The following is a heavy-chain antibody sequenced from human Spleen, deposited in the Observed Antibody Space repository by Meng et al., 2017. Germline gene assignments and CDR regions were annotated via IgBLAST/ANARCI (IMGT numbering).Heavy chain of an antibody. CDR3: TRDRIPVWHLLPANGYDAFDI. CDR2: IRSKAYGGTT. D-gene: IGHD2-8*01. V-gene: IGHV3-49*03. CDR1: GFTFGDYA. J-gene: IGHJ3*02. Sequence: GESLKISCTASGFTFGDYAMSWFRQAPGKGLEWVGFIRSKAYGGTTEYAASVKGRFTISRDDDKSIAYLQMNSLKTEDTAVYYCTRDRIPVWHLLPANGYDAFDIWGQGTKVTVSS.